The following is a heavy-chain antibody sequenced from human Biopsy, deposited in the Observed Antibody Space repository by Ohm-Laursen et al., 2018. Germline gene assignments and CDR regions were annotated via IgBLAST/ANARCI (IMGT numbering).Heavy chain of an antibody. CDR1: DDSIRNFY. Sequence: SETLSLTWAVSDDSIRNFYWTWIRQPPGQGLERIGHASYSGYTNYNPSLKSRVTISVDTSKNHFSLNLRSVTAADTAVYSCARLGNFWNAEDGLDLWGLGTMATVSS. CDR2: ASYSGYT. J-gene: IGHJ3*01. CDR3: ARLGNFWNAEDGLDL. D-gene: IGHD3-3*01. V-gene: IGHV4-59*08.